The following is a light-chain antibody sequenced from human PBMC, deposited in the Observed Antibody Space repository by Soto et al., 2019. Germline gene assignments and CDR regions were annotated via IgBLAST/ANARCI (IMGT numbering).Light chain of an antibody. CDR2: GAS. J-gene: IGKJ1*01. CDR3: QQYGTSPWT. V-gene: IGKV3-20*01. CDR1: QSVSSSY. Sequence: EIVLTQSPGTLSLSPGERATLSCRASQSVSSSYLAWYQQKPGQAPGLLIYGASSRATGIPDRFTGSGSGTDFTLTISRLEPEDFAMYYCQQYGTSPWTFGHGTKVEIK.